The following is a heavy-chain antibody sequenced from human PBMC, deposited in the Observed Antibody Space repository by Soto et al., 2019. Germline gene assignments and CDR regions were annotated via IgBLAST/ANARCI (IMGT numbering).Heavy chain of an antibody. Sequence: SQTLSLTCAISGDSVPSNSAAWNWIRQSPSRGLEWLGRTYYRSKWYNDYAVSVKSRITINPDTSKNQFSLQLNSVTPEDTAMYYCARGSYYDSSGYFPFNYYYYGMDVWGQGTTVTVSS. J-gene: IGHJ6*02. CDR1: GDSVPSNSAA. V-gene: IGHV6-1*01. CDR2: TYYRSKWYN. D-gene: IGHD3-22*01. CDR3: ARGSYYDSSGYFPFNYYYYGMDV.